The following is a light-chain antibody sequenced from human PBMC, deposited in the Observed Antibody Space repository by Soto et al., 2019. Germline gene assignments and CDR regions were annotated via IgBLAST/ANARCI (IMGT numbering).Light chain of an antibody. CDR1: QDISNF. V-gene: IGKV1-33*01. CDR2: DAT. Sequence: DIQMTQSPSSLSASVGDRVTITCRASQDISNFLNWYQQKTGKAPKLLIYDATKLETGVPSRFSGGGSGTDFTFSISSLQPEDLATYYCQQHDNLPAFGGGTKVEIK. CDR3: QQHDNLPA. J-gene: IGKJ4*01.